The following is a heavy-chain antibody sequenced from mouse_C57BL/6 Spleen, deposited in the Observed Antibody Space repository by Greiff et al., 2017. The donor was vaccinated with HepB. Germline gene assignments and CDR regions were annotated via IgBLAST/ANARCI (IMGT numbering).Heavy chain of an antibody. Sequence: EVMLVESGGDLVKPGGSLKLSCAASGFTFSSYGMSWVRQTPDKRLEWVATISSGGSYTYYPDSVKGRFTISGDNAKNTLYLQMSSLNSEDTAMYYCARPGYDYDDGWYFYVWGTGTTVTVSS. CDR3: ARPGYDYDDGWYFYV. V-gene: IGHV5-6*02. D-gene: IGHD2-4*01. CDR1: GFTFSSYG. J-gene: IGHJ1*03. CDR2: ISSGGSYT.